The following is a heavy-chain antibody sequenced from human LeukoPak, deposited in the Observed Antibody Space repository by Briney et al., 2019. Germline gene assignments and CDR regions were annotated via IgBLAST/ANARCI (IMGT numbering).Heavy chain of an antibody. V-gene: IGHV1-2*02. CDR3: ARGTAAPLAPYYYGMDV. Sequence: GASVKVSCKASGYTFTGYYMHWVRQAPGQGLEWMGWINPNSGGTNYAQKFQGRVTMTRDTSISTAYMELSRLRSDDTAVYYCARGTAAPLAPYYYGMDVWGQGTTVTVSS. CDR2: INPNSGGT. D-gene: IGHD6-13*01. CDR1: GYTFTGYY. J-gene: IGHJ6*02.